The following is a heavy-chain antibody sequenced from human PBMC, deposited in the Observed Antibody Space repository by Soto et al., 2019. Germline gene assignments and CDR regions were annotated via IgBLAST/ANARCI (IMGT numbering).Heavy chain of an antibody. J-gene: IGHJ4*02. V-gene: IGHV3-49*03. D-gene: IGHD6-6*01. CDR3: TRAIAARPAIFDY. Sequence: GGSLRLSCTASGFTFGDYAMSWFRQAPGKGLEWVGFIRSKAYGGTTEYAASVKGRFTISRDDSKSIAYLQMYSLKTEDTAVYYCTRAIAARPAIFDYWGQGTLVTVSS. CDR1: GFTFGDYA. CDR2: IRSKAYGGTT.